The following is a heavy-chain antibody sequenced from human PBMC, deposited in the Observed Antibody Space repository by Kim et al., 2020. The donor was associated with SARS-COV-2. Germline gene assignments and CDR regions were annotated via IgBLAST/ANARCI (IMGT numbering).Heavy chain of an antibody. D-gene: IGHD3-10*01. CDR1: GASINRGGYY. V-gene: IGHV4-31*03. Sequence: SETLSLTCNVSGASINRGGYYWAWIRQPPGKGLEFIGLIYNSGTTYYNPSLKCRLSMSVDAAKTKFSLEVTSVTAADTAVYYCAGGLRPGSYTPPGYWGQGALDIVSS. CDR2: IYNSGTT. CDR3: AGGLRPGSYTPPGY. J-gene: IGHJ4*02.